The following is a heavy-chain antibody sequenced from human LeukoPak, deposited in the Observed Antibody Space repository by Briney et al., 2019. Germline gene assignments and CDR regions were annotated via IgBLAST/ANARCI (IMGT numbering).Heavy chain of an antibody. CDR3: ARDQVANFDY. CDR2: IWYDGSNK. CDR1: GFTVSDSY. Sequence: TGGSLRLSCAVSGFTVSDSYMSWVRQAPGKGLEWVAVIWYDGSNKYYADSVKGRFTISRDNSKNTLYLQMNSLRAEDTAVYYCARDQVANFDYWGQGTLVTVSS. V-gene: IGHV3-33*08. D-gene: IGHD2-15*01. J-gene: IGHJ4*02.